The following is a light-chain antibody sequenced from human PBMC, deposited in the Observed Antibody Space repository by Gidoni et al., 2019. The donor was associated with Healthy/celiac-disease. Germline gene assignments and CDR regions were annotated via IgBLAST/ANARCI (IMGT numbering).Light chain of an antibody. J-gene: IGKJ3*01. CDR3: QQYDNPPFT. Sequence: DIQMIQSPSSLSVSVGDKVTITCQASQDISNYLNWYQQKPGKAPKLLIYDASNLETGVPSRFSGSGSGTDFTFTISSLQPEDIATYYCQQYDNPPFTFGPGTKVDIK. V-gene: IGKV1-33*01. CDR1: QDISNY. CDR2: DAS.